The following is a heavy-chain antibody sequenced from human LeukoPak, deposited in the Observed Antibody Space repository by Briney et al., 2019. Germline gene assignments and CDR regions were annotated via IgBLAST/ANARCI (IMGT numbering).Heavy chain of an antibody. CDR3: ARTVVVTAIHYFDY. J-gene: IGHJ4*02. D-gene: IGHD2-21*02. CDR1: GGSISSYY. V-gene: IGHV4-4*09. Sequence: PSDTLSLTCTVPGGSISSYYWSWIRQPPGKGLEWIGYIYTIGSTNYNPSLESRVTISVDTSKNHFSLKLSSVTAADTAVYYCARTVVVTAIHYFDYWGQGTLVTVSS. CDR2: IYTIGST.